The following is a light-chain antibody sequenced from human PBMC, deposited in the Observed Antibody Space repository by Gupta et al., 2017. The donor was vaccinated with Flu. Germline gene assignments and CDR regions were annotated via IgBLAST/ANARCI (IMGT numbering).Light chain of an antibody. CDR2: AAS. CDR1: QGIGGF. CDR3: QHRHSCLFT. J-gene: IGKJ3*01. Sequence: DIHLTQSPSFLSASIGDRVTITCRASQGIGGFLAWYQQKPGQAPKLLIYAASTVKSGVPSRFSGSGSGTEFTLTISSRQPEDDAIYYCQHRHSCLFTFGHGTKVDVK. V-gene: IGKV1-9*01.